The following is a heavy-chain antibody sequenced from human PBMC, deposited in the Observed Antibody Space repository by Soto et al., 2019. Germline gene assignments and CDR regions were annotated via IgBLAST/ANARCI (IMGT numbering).Heavy chain of an antibody. CDR3: ARRGIGWRDGYNFGFFDY. V-gene: IGHV4-39*01. J-gene: IGHJ4*02. Sequence: QLQLQESGPGLVKPSETLSLTCTVSGGSISSSSYYWGWIRQPPGKGLEWIGSIYYSGSTYYNPSLKSRVPMSVDTSNNPFSLKLGSVTAADAAVYYCARRGIGWRDGYNFGFFDYWGQGTLVTVSS. CDR2: IYYSGST. CDR1: GGSISSSSYY. D-gene: IGHD5-12*01.